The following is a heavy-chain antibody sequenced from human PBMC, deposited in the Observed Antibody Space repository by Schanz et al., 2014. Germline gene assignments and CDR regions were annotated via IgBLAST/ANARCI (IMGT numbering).Heavy chain of an antibody. V-gene: IGHV3-48*01. J-gene: IGHJ6*02. CDR3: AKDARPVANTVHFYYMDV. D-gene: IGHD6-19*01. Sequence: EVQLVESGGGLVQPGGSLRLSCAASAFIFRSYSMHWVRQAPGKGLEWVSYISRSSSTIYYADSVRGRFTISRDNSKNTLYLQMNSLRAEDTAVYYGAKDARPVANTVHFYYMDVWGQGTTVTVSS. CDR1: AFIFRSYS. CDR2: ISRSSSTI.